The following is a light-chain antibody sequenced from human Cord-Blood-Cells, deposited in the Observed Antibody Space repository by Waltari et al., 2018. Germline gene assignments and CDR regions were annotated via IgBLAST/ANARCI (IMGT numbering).Light chain of an antibody. J-gene: IGKJ4*01. Sequence: EIVLTQSPATPSLSPGERATLSCRASQSVSSYLAWYQQKPGQAPRLLIYDASNRATGIPARFSGRGSGTYFTLTISSLEPEDFAVYYCQQRSNWLTFGGGTKVEIK. CDR2: DAS. CDR3: QQRSNWLT. V-gene: IGKV3-11*01. CDR1: QSVSSY.